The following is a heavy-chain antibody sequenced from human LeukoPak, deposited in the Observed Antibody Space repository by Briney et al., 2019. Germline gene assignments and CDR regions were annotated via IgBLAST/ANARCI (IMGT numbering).Heavy chain of an antibody. D-gene: IGHD2-21*02. CDR1: GFTFSSYT. Sequence: GGSLRLSCAAPGFTFSSYTMSWVRQAPGKGLEWVSPISRSAGSTYYADSVKGRFTISRDNSRNTLYLQMNSLRAQDTAVYFSAKACGGDCSSSYYYYVLDVWGQGTTVTVSS. CDR2: ISRSAGST. V-gene: IGHV3-23*01. J-gene: IGHJ6*02. CDR3: AKACGGDCSSSYYYYVLDV.